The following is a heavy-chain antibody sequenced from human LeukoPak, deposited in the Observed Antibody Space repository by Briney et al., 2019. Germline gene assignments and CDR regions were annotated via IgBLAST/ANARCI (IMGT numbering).Heavy chain of an antibody. CDR2: ISWNSGSI. D-gene: IGHD5-12*01. CDR1: GFTFDDYA. J-gene: IGHJ4*02. V-gene: IGHV3-9*01. Sequence: PGRSLRLSCAASGFTFDDYAMHWVRQAPGKGLEWVSGISWNSGSIGYADSVKGRFTISRDNAKNSLYLQMNSLRAEDTALYYCAKDIKGWGVATPYFDYWGQGTLVTVSS. CDR3: AKDIKGWGVATPYFDY.